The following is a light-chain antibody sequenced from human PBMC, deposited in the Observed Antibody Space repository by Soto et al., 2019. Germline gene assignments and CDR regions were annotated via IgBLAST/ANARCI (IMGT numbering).Light chain of an antibody. Sequence: DIPLTQSPSFLSASVGDRVTITCRTSQDISSYLDWYQQTPGKAHPLMISAASTLQGGVPSRFRGSGSGTEFTLTISSRQPEDVATYYCQQLKSYPLSFGGVTKVLI. CDR2: AAS. CDR3: QQLKSYPLS. J-gene: IGKJ4*01. V-gene: IGKV1-9*01. CDR1: QDISSY.